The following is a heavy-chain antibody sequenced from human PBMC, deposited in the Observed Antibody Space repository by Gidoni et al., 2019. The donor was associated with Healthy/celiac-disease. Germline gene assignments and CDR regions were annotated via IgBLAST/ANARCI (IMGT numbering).Heavy chain of an antibody. D-gene: IGHD1-1*01. V-gene: IGHV4-39*01. CDR1: GGSISSSSYY. J-gene: IGHJ5*02. Sequence: QLQLQESGPGLVKPSETLSLTCTVSGGSISSSSYYWGWIRQPPGKGLEWIGSIYYSGSTYYNPSLKSRVTISVDTSKNQFSLKLSSVTAADTAVYYCARLDRLSGTHPWGQGTLVTVSS. CDR2: IYYSGST. CDR3: ARLDRLSGTHP.